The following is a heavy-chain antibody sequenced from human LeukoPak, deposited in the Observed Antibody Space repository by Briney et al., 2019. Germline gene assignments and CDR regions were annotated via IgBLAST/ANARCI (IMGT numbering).Heavy chain of an antibody. D-gene: IGHD2-2*01. CDR3: ASSISSHFDY. CDR1: GGSISSDY. V-gene: IGHV4-4*07. CDR2: IYNSGTT. J-gene: IGHJ4*02. Sequence: SETLSLTCTVSGGSISSDYWSWIRQPAGEGLEWIGRIYNSGTTIYNPSLESRVTMSIDKSKSQFSLKLKSVTAADTAVYYCASSISSHFDYWGQGTLVTVSS.